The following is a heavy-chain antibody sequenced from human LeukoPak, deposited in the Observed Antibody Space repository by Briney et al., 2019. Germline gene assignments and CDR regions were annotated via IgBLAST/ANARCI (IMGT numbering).Heavy chain of an antibody. V-gene: IGHV3-30-3*01. CDR1: GFTFSSFT. D-gene: IGHD2-21*01. CDR3: ARDFFPIADSTWYEIGY. J-gene: IGHJ4*02. Sequence: GRSLRLSCAASGFTFSSFTMHWVRQAPGKGLEWVAVISFDGSNKYYADSVKGRFTISRDNSKNTLYLQMNSLSTEDTAVYYCARDFFPIADSTWYEIGYWGQGTLVTVSS. CDR2: ISFDGSNK.